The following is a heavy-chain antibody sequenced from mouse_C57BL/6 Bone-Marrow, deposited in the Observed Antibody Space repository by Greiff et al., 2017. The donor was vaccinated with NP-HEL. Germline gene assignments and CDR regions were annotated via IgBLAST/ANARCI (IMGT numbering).Heavy chain of an antibody. V-gene: IGHV1-64*01. D-gene: IGHD3-2*01. CDR2: IHPNSGST. Sequence: QVQLQQPGAELVKPGASVKLSCKASGYTFTSYWMHWVKQRPGQGLEWIGMIHPNSGSTNYNEKFKSKATLTVDKSSSTAYMQLSSLTSEDSAVDYCPQDTLYAMDYWGQGTSVTVSS. J-gene: IGHJ4*01. CDR3: PQDTLYAMDY. CDR1: GYTFTSYW.